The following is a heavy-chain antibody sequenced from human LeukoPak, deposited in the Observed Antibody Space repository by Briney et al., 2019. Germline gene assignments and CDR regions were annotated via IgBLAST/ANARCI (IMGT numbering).Heavy chain of an antibody. Sequence: SVKVSCKASGGSFSTYTMNWVRQAPGQGLEWMGGVIPIFGTADYAQRFQGRVTITADESTSTVYTELSSLKSDDTAVYYCAKGDSYSGAGSFDSWGQGTLVTVSS. V-gene: IGHV1-69*13. CDR3: AKGDSYSGAGSFDS. D-gene: IGHD3-10*01. J-gene: IGHJ4*02. CDR2: VIPIFGTA. CDR1: GGSFSTYT.